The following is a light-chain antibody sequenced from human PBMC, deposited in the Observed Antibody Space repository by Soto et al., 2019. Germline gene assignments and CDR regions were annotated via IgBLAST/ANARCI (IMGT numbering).Light chain of an antibody. CDR2: DVT. V-gene: IGLV2-14*01. J-gene: IGLJ1*01. CDR1: NSDVGGYNC. CDR3: SSYTSSSTLV. Sequence: SALTQPAFVSGSPGQSITISCTGTNSDVGGYNCVSWYQQHPGKVPKLMIYDVTNRPSGVSNRFSGSKSGNTASLTISGLQAEDEADYYCSSYTSSSTLVFGTGTKLTVL.